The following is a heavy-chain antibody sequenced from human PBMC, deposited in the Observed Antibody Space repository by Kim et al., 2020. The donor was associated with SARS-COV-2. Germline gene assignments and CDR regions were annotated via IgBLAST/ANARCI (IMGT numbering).Heavy chain of an antibody. CDR2: ISGSGGST. D-gene: IGHD3-16*02. CDR3: AEDPGTITFGGVIVRGAFDY. Sequence: GGSLRLSCAASGFTFSSYSMSWVRQAPGKGLEWVSAISGSGGSTYYADSVKGRFTISRDNSKNTLYLQMNSLRAEDTAVYYCAEDPGTITFGGVIVRGAFDYWGQGTLVTVSS. CDR1: GFTFSSYS. J-gene: IGHJ4*02. V-gene: IGHV3-23*01.